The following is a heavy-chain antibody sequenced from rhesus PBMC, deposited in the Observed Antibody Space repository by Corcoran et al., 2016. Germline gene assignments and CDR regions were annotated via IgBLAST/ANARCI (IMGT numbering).Heavy chain of an antibody. CDR3: ARPWGIAAAGSDY. CDR2: IYGSGGST. Sequence: QVQLQESGPAVVKPSETLSLTCAVSGGSISSSNWWSWIRQSPGKGLKWIGGIYGSGGSTEYNPSLKSRGTISKDTSKNQFSLKLSSVAAADTAVYYCARPWGIAAAGSDYWGQGVLVTVSS. D-gene: IGHD6-31*01. V-gene: IGHV4-93*01. J-gene: IGHJ4*01. CDR1: GGSISSSNW.